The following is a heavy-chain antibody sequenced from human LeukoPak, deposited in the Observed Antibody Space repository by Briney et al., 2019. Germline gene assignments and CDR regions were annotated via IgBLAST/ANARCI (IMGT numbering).Heavy chain of an antibody. V-gene: IGHV3-9*01. CDR3: ARDDFWSGYYIPD. CDR2: ISWNSGSI. Sequence: PGGSLRLSCAASGFTFDDYAMHWVRQAPGKGLEWVSGISWNSGSIGYADSVKGRFTISRDNAKNSLYLQMNSLRAEDTAVYYCARDDFWSGYYIPDWGQGTLVTVSS. CDR1: GFTFDDYA. J-gene: IGHJ4*02. D-gene: IGHD3-3*01.